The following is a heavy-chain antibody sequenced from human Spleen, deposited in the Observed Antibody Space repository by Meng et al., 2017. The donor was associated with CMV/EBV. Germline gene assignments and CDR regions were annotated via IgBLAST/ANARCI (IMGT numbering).Heavy chain of an antibody. CDR1: GYTFTSYG. CDR3: ARDQWAYCSSTSCSRNAFDI. D-gene: IGHD2-2*01. CDR2: IIPILGIA. V-gene: IGHV1-69*10. Sequence: SVKVSCKASGYTFTSYGISWVRQAPGQGLEWMGGIIPILGIANYAQKFQGRVTITADKSTSTAYMELSSLRSEDTAVYYCARDQWAYCSSTSCSRNAFDIWGQGTMVTVSS. J-gene: IGHJ3*02.